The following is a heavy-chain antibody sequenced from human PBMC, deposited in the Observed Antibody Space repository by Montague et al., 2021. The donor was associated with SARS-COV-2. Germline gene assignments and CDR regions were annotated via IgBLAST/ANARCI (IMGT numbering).Heavy chain of an antibody. CDR3: ARGHQGTTMIVVVMVGEQYYFDY. Sequence: SETLSLTCAVYGESFSGYYWTWIRQPPGKGLEWIGEINHRGRTKYNPSLKSRVTISVNTAENQFSLRLSSVTAADTAVYYCARGHQGTTMIVVVMVGEQYYFDYWGQGTLVSVSS. J-gene: IGHJ4*02. CDR1: GESFSGYY. CDR2: INHRGRT. V-gene: IGHV4-34*01. D-gene: IGHD3-22*01.